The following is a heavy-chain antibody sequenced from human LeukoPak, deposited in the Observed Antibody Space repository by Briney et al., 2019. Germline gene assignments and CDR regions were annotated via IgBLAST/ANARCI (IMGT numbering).Heavy chain of an antibody. CDR3: ARAGSGYSFGY. V-gene: IGHV4-59*02. D-gene: IGHD5-12*01. CDR1: GGSVSTYY. Sequence: SETLSLTCTVSGGSVSTYYWSWIRQPPGKELERIGYVSHSGNTNCNPSLKSRVTMSLDTSKNHFSLRLSSVNTADTAVYYCARAGSGYSFGYWGQGSLVTVSS. CDR2: VSHSGNT. J-gene: IGHJ4*02.